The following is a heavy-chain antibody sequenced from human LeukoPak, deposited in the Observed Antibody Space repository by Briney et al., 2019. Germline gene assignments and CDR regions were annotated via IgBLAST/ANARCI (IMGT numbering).Heavy chain of an antibody. J-gene: IGHJ4*02. Sequence: GAPLKISYKAPGSSFTRYWIAWVRQTPGKGLERMGIVYPDDSDTRYSPAFKGQVTISADKSITTAYLHWSSLMASDTAVYYCARPSGTYFPFDYWGQGTLVTVSS. V-gene: IGHV5-51*01. CDR3: ARPSGTYFPFDY. CDR1: GSSFTRYW. D-gene: IGHD1-26*01. CDR2: VYPDDSDT.